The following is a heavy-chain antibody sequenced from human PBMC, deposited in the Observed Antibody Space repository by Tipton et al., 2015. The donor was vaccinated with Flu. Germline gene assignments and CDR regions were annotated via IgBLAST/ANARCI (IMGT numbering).Heavy chain of an antibody. Sequence: SGFAFSDSAMNWVRQAPGKGLEWVSDIGGSGDNTHYADSVKGRFTISRDNSKNMLSLEMNSLRAEDTAVYYCARGQGANPWGQGTLVTVSS. CDR1: GFAFSDSA. CDR2: IGGSGDNT. CDR3: ARGQGANP. V-gene: IGHV3-23*01. J-gene: IGHJ5*02.